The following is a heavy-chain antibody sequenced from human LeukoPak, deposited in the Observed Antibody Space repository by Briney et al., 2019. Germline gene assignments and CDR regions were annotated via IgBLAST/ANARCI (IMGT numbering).Heavy chain of an antibody. CDR1: GGSISSSSYY. J-gene: IGHJ3*02. CDR3: ARTGITMVRDAFDI. CDR2: IYYSGST. V-gene: IGHV4-39*07. Sequence: PSETLSLTCTVSGGSISSSSYYWGWIRQPPGKGLEWIGSIYYSGSTYYNPSLKSRVTISVDTSKNQFSLKLSSVTAADTAVYYCARTGITMVRDAFDIWGQGTMVTVSS. D-gene: IGHD3-10*01.